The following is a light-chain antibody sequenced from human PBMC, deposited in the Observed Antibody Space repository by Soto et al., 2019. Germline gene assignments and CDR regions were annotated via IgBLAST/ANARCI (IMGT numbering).Light chain of an antibody. CDR3: KSYAGSNTYV. J-gene: IGLJ1*01. CDR1: NNDIGVYDF. V-gene: IGLV2-8*01. Sequence: QSALTQPPSASGSPGQSVTISCTGTNNDIGVYDFVSWYQQHPGKAPRLIIYEVLKRPSGVPDRFSGSKSGNTASLTVSGLQAADEADYFCKSYAGSNTYVLGSGTKVTVL. CDR2: EVL.